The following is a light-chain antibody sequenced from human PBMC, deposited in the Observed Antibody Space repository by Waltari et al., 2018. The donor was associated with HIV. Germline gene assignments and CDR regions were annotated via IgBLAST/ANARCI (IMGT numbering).Light chain of an antibody. CDR1: QSVLYSSNNKNY. J-gene: IGKJ1*01. CDR3: QQYYSTPRT. Sequence: IVMTQSPDFLAVSLGERATINCKSSQSVLYSSNNKNYLAWYQQKPGQPPKLLIYWASTRESGVPDRFSGSWSGTDFTLTISSLQAEDVALYYCQQYYSTPRTFGQGTKVEVK. V-gene: IGKV4-1*01. CDR2: WAS.